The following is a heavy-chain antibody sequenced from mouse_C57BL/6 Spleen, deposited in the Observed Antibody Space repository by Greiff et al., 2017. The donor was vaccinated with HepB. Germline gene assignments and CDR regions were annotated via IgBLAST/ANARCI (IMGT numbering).Heavy chain of an antibody. CDR3: ARGYYYGSSGFAY. Sequence: VQLQQSGPELVKPGASVKISCKASGYAFSSSWMNWVKQRPGKGLEWIGRIYPGDGDTKYNGKFKGKATLTADKSSSTAYMQLSSLTSEDSAVYFCARGYYYGSSGFAYWGQGTLVTVSA. CDR2: IYPGDGDT. V-gene: IGHV1-82*01. CDR1: GYAFSSSW. D-gene: IGHD1-1*01. J-gene: IGHJ3*01.